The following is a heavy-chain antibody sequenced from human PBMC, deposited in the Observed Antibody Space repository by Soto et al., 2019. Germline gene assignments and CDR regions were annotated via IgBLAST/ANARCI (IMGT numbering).Heavy chain of an antibody. J-gene: IGHJ5*02. CDR2: IYYSGST. CDR3: AREGQQLPNWFDP. D-gene: IGHD6-13*01. V-gene: IGHV4-31*03. CDR1: GGSISSGGYY. Sequence: LSETLSLTCTVSGGSISSGGYYWSWIRQHPGKGLEWIGYIYYSGSTYYNPSLKSRATISVDTSKNQFSLKLSSVTAADTAVYYCAREGQQLPNWFDPWGQGTLVTVSS.